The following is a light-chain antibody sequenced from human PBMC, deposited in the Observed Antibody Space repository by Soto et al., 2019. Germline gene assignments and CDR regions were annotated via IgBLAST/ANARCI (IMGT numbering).Light chain of an antibody. CDR1: SSDVGGYNY. V-gene: IGLV2-11*01. CDR2: YVS. CDR3: CSYAGSFYV. Sequence: QSALTQPRSVSGSPGQSVTISCTGTSSDVGGYNYVSWYQQHPGKAPKLMIYYVSKRPSGVPDRFSGSKSGNTASLTISGLQAEDEADYYCCSYAGSFYVCGTGTKLTVL. J-gene: IGLJ1*01.